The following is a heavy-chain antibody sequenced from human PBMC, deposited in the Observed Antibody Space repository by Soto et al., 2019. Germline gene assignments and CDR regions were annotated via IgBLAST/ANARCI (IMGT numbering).Heavy chain of an antibody. J-gene: IGHJ6*02. Sequence: PSETLSLTCTVSGGSTSGGGFYWSWVRQHPGKGLEWIGYIYYSGISYYNPSLKSRVSISLDTSRNQFSMTLNSVTAADTAVYYCARNGYTYGMDVWGQGATVTVSS. CDR2: IYYSGIS. D-gene: IGHD5-18*01. CDR1: GGSTSGGGFY. V-gene: IGHV4-31*03. CDR3: ARNGYTYGMDV.